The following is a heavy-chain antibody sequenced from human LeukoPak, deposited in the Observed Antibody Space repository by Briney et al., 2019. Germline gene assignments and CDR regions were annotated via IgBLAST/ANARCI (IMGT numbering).Heavy chain of an antibody. CDR2: ISASGSTV. CDR1: GFIFSDYY. CDR3: ARDGCSSTSCFDY. J-gene: IGHJ4*02. D-gene: IGHD2-2*01. Sequence: KPGGSLRLSCAASGFIFSDYYMSWVRQAPGKGLDWVSYISASGSTVNYADSVKGRFTISRDNAKRSLYLQMNNLTAEDTTVYYCARDGCSSTSCFDYWGQGTLVIVSS. V-gene: IGHV3-11*04.